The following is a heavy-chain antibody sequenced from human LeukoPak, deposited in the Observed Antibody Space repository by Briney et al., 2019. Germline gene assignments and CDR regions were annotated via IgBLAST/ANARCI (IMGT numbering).Heavy chain of an antibody. CDR1: GFTFSSSA. Sequence: GGSLRLSCLTSGFTFSSSAMSWVRQAPGKGLEWVSAISNNGGYTYYADSVQGRFTISRDNSKSTLCLQMNSLRAEDTAVYYCAKQLGYCSDGSCYFPYWGQGTLDTVSS. J-gene: IGHJ4*02. V-gene: IGHV3-23*01. CDR2: ISNNGGYT. CDR3: AKQLGYCSDGSCYFPY. D-gene: IGHD2-15*01.